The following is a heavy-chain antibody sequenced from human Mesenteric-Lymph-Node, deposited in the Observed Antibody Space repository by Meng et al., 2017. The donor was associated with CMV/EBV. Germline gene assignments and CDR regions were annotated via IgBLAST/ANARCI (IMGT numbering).Heavy chain of an antibody. Sequence: SGFFFTASGVNWVRQAPGQSLEWIGRMNAANGDTIYSEKFQDRVAITRDTSARKAYLELTSLSAGDTAIYYCARVPDGYASGWAFDYWGQGTLVTVSS. CDR1: GFFFTASG. D-gene: IGHD6-19*01. CDR3: ARVPDGYASGWAFDY. CDR2: MNAANGDT. V-gene: IGHV1-3*01. J-gene: IGHJ4*02.